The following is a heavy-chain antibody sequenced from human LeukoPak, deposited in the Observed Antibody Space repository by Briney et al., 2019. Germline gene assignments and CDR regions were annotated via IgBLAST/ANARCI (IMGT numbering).Heavy chain of an antibody. J-gene: IGHJ4*02. Sequence: SETLSLTCAVYGGSFSGYYWSWIRQPPGKGLEWIGEINHSGSTNYNPSLKSRVTISVDTPKNQFSLRLSSVTAADTAMYYCARHRKADTSTDYWGQGPLVTVSS. CDR3: ARHRKADTSTDY. CDR1: GGSFSGYY. CDR2: INHSGST. V-gene: IGHV4-34*01.